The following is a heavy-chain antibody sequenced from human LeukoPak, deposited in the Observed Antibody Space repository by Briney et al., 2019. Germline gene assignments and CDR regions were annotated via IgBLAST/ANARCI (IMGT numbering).Heavy chain of an antibody. D-gene: IGHD3-16*01. CDR2: ISGSGGST. Sequence: GGSLRLSCAASGFTFSSYAMSWVRQAPGKGLEWVSAISGSGGSTYYADSVKGRFTISRDNSKNTLYLQMNSLRAGDTAVYYCARHLGVRVGYPGDYGMDVWGQGTTVTVSS. J-gene: IGHJ6*02. V-gene: IGHV3-23*01. CDR3: ARHLGVRVGYPGDYGMDV. CDR1: GFTFSSYA.